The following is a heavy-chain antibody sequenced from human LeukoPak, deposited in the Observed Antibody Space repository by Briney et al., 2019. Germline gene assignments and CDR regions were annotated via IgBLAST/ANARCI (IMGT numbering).Heavy chain of an antibody. D-gene: IGHD2-2*01. V-gene: IGHV3-7*03. CDR3: ARTCTSTSCYVDAY. Sequence: GGSLRLSCAASGFTFSNYWMSWVRQAPGKGLEWVANIKQDGSEKYYVDSVKGRVTISRDNAKNSLYLHMNSLRAEDTAVYYCARTCTSTSCYVDAYWGQGTLVTVSS. CDR1: GFTFSNYW. CDR2: IKQDGSEK. J-gene: IGHJ4*02.